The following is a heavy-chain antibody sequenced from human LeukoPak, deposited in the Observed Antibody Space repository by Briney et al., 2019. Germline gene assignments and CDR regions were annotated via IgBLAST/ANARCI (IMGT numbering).Heavy chain of an antibody. CDR2: ISGYNGQT. CDR3: AGVAGFYWNSDSFDY. V-gene: IGHV1-18*01. CDR1: GYSFNTSG. J-gene: IGHJ4*02. Sequence: ASVTVSCTASGYSFNTSGITWVRQAPGQGLEWLGWISGYNGQTHSAQKVQGRVTMTTDTSTKTAYMELRSLGSDDTAVYYCAGVAGFYWNSDSFDYWGQGTQVTVSS. D-gene: IGHD1-7*01.